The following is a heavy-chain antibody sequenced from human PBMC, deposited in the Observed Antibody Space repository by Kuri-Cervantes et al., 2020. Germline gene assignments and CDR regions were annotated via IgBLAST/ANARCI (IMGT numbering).Heavy chain of an antibody. V-gene: IGHV2-5*01. CDR3: AHRSYYGSGSYYNVGEVDYFDY. CDR1: GFSLSTSGVG. CDR2: IYWNDDK. J-gene: IGHJ4*02. Sequence: SGPTLVKPTQTLTLTCTFSGFSLSTSGVGVGWIRQPPGKALEWLALIYWNDDKRYSPSLKSRLTITKDTSKNQVVLTMTNMDPVDTATYYCAHRSYYGSGSYYNVGEVDYFDYWGQGTLVTVSS. D-gene: IGHD3-10*01.